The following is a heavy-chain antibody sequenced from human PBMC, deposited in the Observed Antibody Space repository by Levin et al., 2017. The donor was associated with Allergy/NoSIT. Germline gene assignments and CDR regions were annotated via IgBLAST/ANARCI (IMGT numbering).Heavy chain of an antibody. Sequence: LTGGSLRLSCVASGFRFSDYWMTWYRQAPGKGLEWVATIKEDGSEKYYVDSVKGRFTISRDNARNSVYLQLNSLGADDTAVYYCATSDDARASRYRHSDYWGQGTLATVSS. CDR3: ATSDDARASRYRHSDY. D-gene: IGHD3-16*02. CDR2: IKEDGSEK. V-gene: IGHV3-7*03. CDR1: GFRFSDYW. J-gene: IGHJ4*02.